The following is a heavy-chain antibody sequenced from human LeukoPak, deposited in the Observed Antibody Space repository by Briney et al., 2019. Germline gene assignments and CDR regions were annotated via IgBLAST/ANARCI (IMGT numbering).Heavy chain of an antibody. Sequence: PSETLSLTCLVSGGSMSRSFWNWVRQSPGKELEWIGYIYSSGTTDYNPSLKSRVTMSIDPSENHFSLRLGSVTAADTAVYYCARRLAADGPLDTWGQGILVAVSS. CDR3: ARRLAADGPLDT. J-gene: IGHJ5*02. CDR1: GGSMSRSF. V-gene: IGHV4-59*01. CDR2: IYSSGTT.